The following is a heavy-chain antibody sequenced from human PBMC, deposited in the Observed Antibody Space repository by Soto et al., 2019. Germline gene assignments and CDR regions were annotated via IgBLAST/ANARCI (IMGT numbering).Heavy chain of an antibody. CDR1: GFTFSSYG. D-gene: IGHD3-22*01. J-gene: IGHJ4*02. Sequence: QVPLVESGGGVVQPGRSLRLSCAASGFTFSSYGMHWVRQAPGKGLEWVAVISYDGSNKYYADSVKGRFTISRDNAKNTLYLQMNSLRAEDTAVYYCATKRTPYYYDSSGYNDQIDYWGQGTLVTVSS. V-gene: IGHV3-30*03. CDR3: ATKRTPYYYDSSGYNDQIDY. CDR2: ISYDGSNK.